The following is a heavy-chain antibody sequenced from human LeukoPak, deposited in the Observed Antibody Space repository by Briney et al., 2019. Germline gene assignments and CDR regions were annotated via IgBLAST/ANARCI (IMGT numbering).Heavy chain of an antibody. D-gene: IGHD5-24*01. V-gene: IGHV4-34*01. Sequence: PSETLSLTCAVYGGSFSGYYWSWIRQPPGKGLEWIGEINHSGSTNYNPSLKSRVTISVDTSKNQFSLKLSSVTAADTAVYYCAREMATSYYFDYWGQGTLVTVSS. CDR1: GGSFSGYY. J-gene: IGHJ4*02. CDR3: AREMATSYYFDY. CDR2: INHSGST.